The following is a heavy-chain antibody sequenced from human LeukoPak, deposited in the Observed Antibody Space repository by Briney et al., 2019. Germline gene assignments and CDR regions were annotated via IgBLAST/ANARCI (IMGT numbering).Heavy chain of an antibody. Sequence: GGSLRLSCAASGFTFSSYGMHWVRQAPGKGLEWVAVIWYDGSSKYYADSVKGRFTISRDNSKNTLYLQMNSLRAEDTAVYYCARDIFIAAAHLYDYWGQGTLVTVSS. CDR1: GFTFSSYG. D-gene: IGHD6-13*01. CDR2: IWYDGSSK. CDR3: ARDIFIAAAHLYDY. J-gene: IGHJ4*02. V-gene: IGHV3-33*01.